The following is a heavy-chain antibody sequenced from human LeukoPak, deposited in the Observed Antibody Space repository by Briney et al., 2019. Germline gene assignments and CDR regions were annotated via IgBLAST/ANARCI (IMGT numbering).Heavy chain of an antibody. D-gene: IGHD4-11*01. CDR2: INPSGGST. CDR3: ARVIAGQSDYSDPYDY. CDR1: GYTFTSYY. V-gene: IGHV1-46*01. J-gene: IGHJ4*02. Sequence: ASVKVSCKASGYTFTSYYMHWVRQAPGQGLEWMGIINPSGGSTSYAQKFQGRVTMTRDMSTSTAYMELRSLRSDDTAVYYCARVIAGQSDYSDPYDYWGQGTLVTVSS.